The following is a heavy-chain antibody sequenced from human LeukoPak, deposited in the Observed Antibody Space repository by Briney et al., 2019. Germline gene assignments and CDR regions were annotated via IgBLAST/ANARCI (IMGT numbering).Heavy chain of an antibody. J-gene: IGHJ4*02. Sequence: GGSLRLSCAASGFTFSSYGIHWVRQAPGKGLEWVAVISFDGSNTYYADSVKGRFTISRENSKNTLYLQMNSLRPDDTAIYFCARQEARNYYYEGLDYWGQGNLVTVSS. V-gene: IGHV3-30*03. CDR2: ISFDGSNT. CDR1: GFTFSSYG. D-gene: IGHD3-22*01. CDR3: ARQEARNYYYEGLDY.